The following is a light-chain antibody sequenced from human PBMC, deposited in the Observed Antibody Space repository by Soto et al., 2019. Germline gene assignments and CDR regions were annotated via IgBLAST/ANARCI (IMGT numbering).Light chain of an antibody. CDR2: AAS. CDR1: QSISNF. Sequence: DIQMTQSPPSLSASVGDRVTITCRASQSISNFFNWYQQKPGKAPKLLIYAASSLQSGVPSRFSGSGSGTDFTLTISSLQPEDFATYYCQQSYSTPITLGQGTRLEIK. J-gene: IGKJ5*01. V-gene: IGKV1-39*01. CDR3: QQSYSTPIT.